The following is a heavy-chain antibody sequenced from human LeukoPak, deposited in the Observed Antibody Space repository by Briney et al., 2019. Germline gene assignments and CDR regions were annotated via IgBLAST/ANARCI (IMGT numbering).Heavy chain of an antibody. CDR1: GYTFTGHH. CDR3: AREGWDQRDTAAFDH. D-gene: IGHD6-19*01. J-gene: IGHJ4*02. CDR2: INPNSGDR. V-gene: IGHV1-2*02. Sequence: ASVKVSCKASGYTFTGHHMHWARQAPGQGLEWMGWINPNSGDRNSAQKFQGRVTMTRDTSISTVYMELSRLGPGDTAVYYCAREGWDQRDTAAFDHWGQGTLVTVSS.